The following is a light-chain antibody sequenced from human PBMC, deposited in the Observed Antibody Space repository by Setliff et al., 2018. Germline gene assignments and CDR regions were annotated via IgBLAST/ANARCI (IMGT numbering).Light chain of an antibody. J-gene: IGLJ1*01. V-gene: IGLV2-14*03. Sequence: QSVLTQPASVSGSPGQSITISCSGTSSDVGSYDLVSWYQQHPGKAPKLIIYGVSDRPSGVSSRFSGSKSGNTAHLTISGLQTEDEAEYYCNAYASDTTYVFGSGTKGTVL. CDR3: NAYASDTTYV. CDR2: GVS. CDR1: SSDVGSYDL.